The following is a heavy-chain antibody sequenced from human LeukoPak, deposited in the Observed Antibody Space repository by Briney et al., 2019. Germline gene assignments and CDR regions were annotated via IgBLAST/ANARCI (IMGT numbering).Heavy chain of an antibody. Sequence: SETLSLTCTVSGGSISSNNYYWGWIRQPPGKGLEWIGSIYYSGSTYYNPSLKSRVTISVDTSKNQFSLKLSSVTAADTAVYFCARHGASGSYLYYFDYWGQGTLVTVSS. CDR1: GGSISSNNYY. J-gene: IGHJ4*02. V-gene: IGHV4-39*01. CDR3: ARHGASGSYLYYFDY. D-gene: IGHD1-26*01. CDR2: IYYSGST.